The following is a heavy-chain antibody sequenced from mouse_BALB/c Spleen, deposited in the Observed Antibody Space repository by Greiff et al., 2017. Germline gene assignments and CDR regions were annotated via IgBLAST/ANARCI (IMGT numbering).Heavy chain of an antibody. Sequence: QVQLKESGPGLVAPSQSLSITCTVSGFSLTGYGVNWVRQPPGKGLEWLGMIWGDGSTDYNSALKSRLSISKDNSKSQVFLKMNSLQTDDTARYYCARDLLYSPRAMDYWGQGTSVTVSA. V-gene: IGHV2-6-7*01. D-gene: IGHD2-1*01. CDR1: GFSLTGYG. J-gene: IGHJ4*01. CDR2: IWGDGST. CDR3: ARDLLYSPRAMDY.